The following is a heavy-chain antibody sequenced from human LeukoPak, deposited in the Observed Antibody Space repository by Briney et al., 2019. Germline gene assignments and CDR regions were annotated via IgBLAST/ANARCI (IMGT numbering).Heavy chain of an antibody. CDR3: AKDIRITMRYAFDI. D-gene: IGHD3-22*01. CDR1: GFTFSIYA. Sequence: PGGFLRLSCAASGFTFSIYAMHWVRQAPGKGLEWVSAISGSGGSTYYADSVKGRFTISRDNSKNTLYLQMNSLRAEDTAVYYCAKDIRITMRYAFDIWGQGTMVTVSS. CDR2: ISGSGGST. J-gene: IGHJ3*02. V-gene: IGHV3-23*01.